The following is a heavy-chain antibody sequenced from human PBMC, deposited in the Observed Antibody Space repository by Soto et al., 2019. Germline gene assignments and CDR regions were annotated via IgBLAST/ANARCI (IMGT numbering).Heavy chain of an antibody. CDR3: AKDGSYDFWSGYYGY. J-gene: IGHJ4*02. D-gene: IGHD3-3*01. Sequence: GGSLRLSCAASGFTFSSYGMHWVRQAPGKGLEWVAVISYDGSNKYYADSVKGRFTISRDNSKNTLYLQMNSLRAEDTAVYYCAKDGSYDFWSGYYGYWGQGTLVTVSS. CDR2: ISYDGSNK. V-gene: IGHV3-30*18. CDR1: GFTFSSYG.